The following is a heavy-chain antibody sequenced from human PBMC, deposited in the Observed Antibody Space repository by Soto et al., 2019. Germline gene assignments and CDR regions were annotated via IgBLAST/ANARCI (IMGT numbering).Heavy chain of an antibody. D-gene: IGHD3-9*01. CDR2: IWYDGSNK. Sequence: QVQLVESGGGVVQPGRSLRLSCAASGFTFSSYGMHWVRQAPGKGLEWVAVIWYDGSNKYYADSVKGRFTISRDNSKNTLYLQMNSLRAEDTAVYYCARELLRYFDWYYGMDVWGQGTTVTVSS. CDR3: ARELLRYFDWYYGMDV. CDR1: GFTFSSYG. V-gene: IGHV3-33*01. J-gene: IGHJ6*02.